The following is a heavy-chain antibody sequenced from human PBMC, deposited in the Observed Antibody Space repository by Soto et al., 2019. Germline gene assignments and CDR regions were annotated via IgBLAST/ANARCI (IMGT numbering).Heavy chain of an antibody. V-gene: IGHV1-2*04. D-gene: IGHD3-10*01. CDR2: INPNSGGT. Sequence: ASVKVSCKASGYTFTGYYMHWVRQAPGQGLEWMGWINPNSGGTNYAQKFQGWVTMTRDTSISTAYMELSRLRSDDTAVYYCARSEGGETNAFDIWGQGTMGTVSS. CDR3: ARSEGGETNAFDI. J-gene: IGHJ3*02. CDR1: GYTFTGYY.